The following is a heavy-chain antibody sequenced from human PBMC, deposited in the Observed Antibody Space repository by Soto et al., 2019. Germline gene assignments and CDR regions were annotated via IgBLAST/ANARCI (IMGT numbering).Heavy chain of an antibody. V-gene: IGHV3-20*04. CDR3: ATMGSGYYYDY. J-gene: IGHJ4*02. Sequence: GGSLRLSCAASGFTFDDYGMSWVGQAPGKGLEWVSGINWNGGSTGYADSVKGRFTISRDNAKNSLYLQMNSLRAEDTALYYCATMGSGYYYDYWGQGTLVTVSS. CDR2: INWNGGST. D-gene: IGHD3-22*01. CDR1: GFTFDDYG.